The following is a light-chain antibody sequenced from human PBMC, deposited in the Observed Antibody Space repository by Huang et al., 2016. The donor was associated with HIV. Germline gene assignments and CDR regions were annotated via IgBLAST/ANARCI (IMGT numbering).Light chain of an antibody. Sequence: DIVMTQSPLSLAVTPGEPASISCRSSQSILHSNGYNYLDWYVQKPGQSPQLLIYMGSNRASGVPDRLSGGGSGVEFTLKISRVEAEDVGVYYCMQAQQTPYTCGPGTKLEIK. CDR1: QSILHSNGYNY. V-gene: IGKV2-28*01. CDR3: MQAQQTPYT. J-gene: IGKJ2*01. CDR2: MGS.